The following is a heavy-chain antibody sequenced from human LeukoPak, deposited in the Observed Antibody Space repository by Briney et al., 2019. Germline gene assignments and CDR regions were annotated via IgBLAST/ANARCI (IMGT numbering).Heavy chain of an antibody. V-gene: IGHV3-53*01. CDR3: ARVDRLTMVRGVISYYYYYMDV. CDR1: GFTVSSNY. Sequence: GGSLRLSCAASGFTVSSNYMSWVRQAPGKGLEWVSVIYSGGSTYYADSVKGRFTISRDNSKNTLYLQMNSLRAEDTAVYYCARVDRLTMVRGVISYYYYYMDVWGKGTTVTVSS. D-gene: IGHD3-10*01. CDR2: IYSGGST. J-gene: IGHJ6*03.